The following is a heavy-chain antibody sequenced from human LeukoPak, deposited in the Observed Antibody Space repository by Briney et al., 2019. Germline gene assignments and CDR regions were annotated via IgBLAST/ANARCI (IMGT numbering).Heavy chain of an antibody. J-gene: IGHJ4*02. CDR1: GFTFSSYA. D-gene: IGHD3-3*01. V-gene: IGHV3-23*01. CDR2: ISGSGGST. Sequence: GGSLRLSCAASGFTFSSYAMSWVRQAPGKGLEWVSAISGSGGSTYYADSVKGRFTISRDNSKNTLYLQMNSLRAEDTAVYYCATRGGITIFGVVIDDYWGQGTLVTVSS. CDR3: ATRGGITIFGVVIDDY.